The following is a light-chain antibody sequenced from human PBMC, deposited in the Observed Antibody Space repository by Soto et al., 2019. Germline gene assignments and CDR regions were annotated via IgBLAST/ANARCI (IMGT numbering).Light chain of an antibody. CDR1: SSDVGGYNY. CDR2: EVS. J-gene: IGLJ1*01. CDR3: SSYTSSSTIV. V-gene: IGLV2-14*01. Sequence: QSALTQPASVSGSPGQSITISCTGTSSDVGGYNYVSWYQQPPCKAPKLMIYEVSNRPSGVSNRFAGSKSGNTASLTISGLQAEDEADYYCSSYTSSSTIVFGTGTKVTVL.